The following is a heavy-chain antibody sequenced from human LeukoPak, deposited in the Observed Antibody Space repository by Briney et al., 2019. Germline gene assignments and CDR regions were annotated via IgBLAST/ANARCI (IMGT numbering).Heavy chain of an antibody. CDR3: ARVIAIHTVTPFDH. Sequence: GGSLRLSCAASGFTFSSHRMHWVRQAPGQGLEWVAYVSTSSTTIQYADSAKGRFTISRDDAKNSLSLQMNSLRVEDTAVYYYARVIAIHTVTPFDHWGQGTLVTVSS. D-gene: IGHD4-11*01. CDR1: GFTFSSHR. CDR2: VSTSSTTI. J-gene: IGHJ4*02. V-gene: IGHV3-48*04.